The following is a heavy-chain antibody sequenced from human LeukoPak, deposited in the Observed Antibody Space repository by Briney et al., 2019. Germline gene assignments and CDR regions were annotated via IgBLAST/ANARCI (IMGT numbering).Heavy chain of an antibody. Sequence: SVKVSCKAPGFTFTSSAMQWVRQARGQRLEWIGWIVVGSGNTNYAQKFQERVTITRDMSTSTAYMELSSLRSEDTAVYYCAADLYSSGWFIHWGQGTLVTVSS. V-gene: IGHV1-58*02. D-gene: IGHD6-19*01. CDR3: AADLYSSGWFIH. J-gene: IGHJ5*02. CDR2: IVVGSGNT. CDR1: GFTFTSSA.